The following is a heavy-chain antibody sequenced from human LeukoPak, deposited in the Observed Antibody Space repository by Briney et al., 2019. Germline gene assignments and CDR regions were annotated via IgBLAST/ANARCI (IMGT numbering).Heavy chain of an antibody. V-gene: IGHV3-66*01. Sequence: GGSLRLSCAASGFTVSSNYMSWVRQAPGKGLEWVSVIYSGGSTYYADSVKGRFTISRDNSKNTLYLQMNSLRAEDTAVYYCARDRVGRVDDYGMDVWGQGTAVTVSS. CDR3: ARDRVGRVDDYGMDV. CDR1: GFTVSSNY. CDR2: IYSGGST. J-gene: IGHJ6*02. D-gene: IGHD2-2*01.